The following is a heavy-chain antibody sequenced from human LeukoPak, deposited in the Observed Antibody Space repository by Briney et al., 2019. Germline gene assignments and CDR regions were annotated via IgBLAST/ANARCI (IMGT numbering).Heavy chain of an antibody. CDR1: GYTFTSYD. D-gene: IGHD1-26*01. Sequence: GASVKVSCKASGYTFTSYDINWVRQATGQGLEWMGWMNPNSGNTGYAQKFQGRVTMTRNTSISTAYMELSSLRSEDTAVYYCAIGHPEWELLYPEAFDIWGQGTMVTVSS. V-gene: IGHV1-8*01. J-gene: IGHJ3*02. CDR3: AIGHPEWELLYPEAFDI. CDR2: MNPNSGNT.